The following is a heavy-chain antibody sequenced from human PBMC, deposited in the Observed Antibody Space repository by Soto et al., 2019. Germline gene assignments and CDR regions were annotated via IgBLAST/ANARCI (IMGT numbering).Heavy chain of an antibody. J-gene: IGHJ4*02. CDR2: XXSXXXTI. V-gene: IGHV3-48*02. D-gene: IGHD6-19*01. Sequence: LXLSCVASGFTFSIYSMNWVRQAPGKGLEXXXXXXSXXXTIXXDEXLXXXXTIXXXXXXXSVHLQMKSLRDEDTAVYYCARSVEGHFDYWGQGTVVTVYS. CDR1: GFTFSIYS. CDR3: ARSVEGHFDY.